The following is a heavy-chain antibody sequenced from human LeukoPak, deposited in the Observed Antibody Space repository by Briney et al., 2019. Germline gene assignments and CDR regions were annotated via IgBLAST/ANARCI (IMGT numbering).Heavy chain of an antibody. V-gene: IGHV1-69*13. Sequence: ASVKVSCKASGGTFISYAISWVRQAPGQGLEWMGGIIPIFGTANYAQKFQGRVTITADESTSTAYMELSSLRSEDTAVYYCARNYYDSSGYSYYFDYWGQGTLVTVSS. D-gene: IGHD3-22*01. J-gene: IGHJ4*02. CDR1: GGTFISYA. CDR3: ARNYYDSSGYSYYFDY. CDR2: IIPIFGTA.